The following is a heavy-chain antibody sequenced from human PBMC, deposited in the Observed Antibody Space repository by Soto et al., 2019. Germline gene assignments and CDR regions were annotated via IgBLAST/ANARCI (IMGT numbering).Heavy chain of an antibody. V-gene: IGHV4-39*01. J-gene: IGHJ4*02. CDR3: ASPASGYLFKFDY. CDR2: IYYSGST. Sequence: SETLSLTCTVSGGSISSSSYYWGWIRQPPGKGLEWIGSIYYSGSTYYNPSLKSRVTISVDTSKNQFSLKLSSVTAADTAVYYCASPASGYLFKFDYWGQGTLVTVSS. CDR1: GGSISSSSYY. D-gene: IGHD3-22*01.